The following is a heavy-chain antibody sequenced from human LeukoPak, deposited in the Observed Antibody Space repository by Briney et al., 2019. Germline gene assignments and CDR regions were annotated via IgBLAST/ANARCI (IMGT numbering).Heavy chain of an antibody. J-gene: IGHJ4*02. V-gene: IGHV3-23*01. CDR2: MSGTSGST. CDR3: AKVETIFGVVNPYFDY. CDR1: GFTFSNYA. Sequence: PGGSLRLSCAASGFTFSNYAMSWVRQAPGKGLEWVSAMSGTSGSTWYADSVKGRFTISRDNSKNTLYLQMNSLGAEDTAVYYCAKVETIFGVVNPYFDYWGQGTLVTVSS. D-gene: IGHD3-3*01.